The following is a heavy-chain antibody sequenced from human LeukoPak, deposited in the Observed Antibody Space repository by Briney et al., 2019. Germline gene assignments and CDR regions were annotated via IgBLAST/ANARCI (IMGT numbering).Heavy chain of an antibody. Sequence: GGSLRLSCAASGFTFSVYWMHWVRQTQEKGLVLVSHITDDGTRTYADYVKGRFTISRDNATNTVYLQMNSLRVEDTGMYFCARDRWGERAFDTWGQGKMVTVSS. V-gene: IGHV3-74*03. CDR2: ITDDGTR. J-gene: IGHJ3*02. CDR3: ARDRWGERAFDT. CDR1: GFTFSVYW. D-gene: IGHD7-27*01.